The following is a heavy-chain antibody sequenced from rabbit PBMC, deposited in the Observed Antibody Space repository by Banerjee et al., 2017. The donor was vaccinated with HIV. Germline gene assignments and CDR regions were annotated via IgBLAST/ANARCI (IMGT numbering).Heavy chain of an antibody. J-gene: IGHJ4*01. CDR1: GFSFSNKYV. V-gene: IGHV1S45*01. CDR3: ARGDSGYGVNFNL. Sequence: QEQLVESGGGLVKLEGTLTLTCTASGFSFSNKYVMCWVRQAPGKGLEWIACINSNTGNTVYASWAKGRFTISKTSSTTVTLQMTSLTAADTATYFCARGDSGYGVNFNLWGPGTLVTVS. CDR2: INSNTGNT. D-gene: IGHD1-1*01.